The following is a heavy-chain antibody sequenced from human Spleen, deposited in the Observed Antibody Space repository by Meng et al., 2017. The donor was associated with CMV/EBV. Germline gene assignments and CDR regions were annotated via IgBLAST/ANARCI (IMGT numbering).Heavy chain of an antibody. CDR3: ATLSGAVINYYKYYGMDV. V-gene: IGHV1-24*01. D-gene: IGHD3-16*01. CDR2: FNPEDGEP. CDR1: GYTLTELS. J-gene: IGHJ6*02. Sequence: ASVKVSCKVTGYTLTELSRHWVRQTPGKGLEWMGGFNPEDGEPIYAQKFQGRVTMTEDTSTDTAYMELRTLRSEDTAVYYCATLSGAVINYYKYYGMDVWGQGTTVTVSS.